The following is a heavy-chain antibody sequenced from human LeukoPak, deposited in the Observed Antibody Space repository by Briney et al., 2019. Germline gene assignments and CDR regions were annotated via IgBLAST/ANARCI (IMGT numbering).Heavy chain of an antibody. J-gene: IGHJ4*02. V-gene: IGHV1-2*02. CDR1: GYTFTGYY. Sequence: ASVKVSCKASGYTFTGYYMHWVRQAPGQGLEWMGWINPNSGDTKYAQKFQGRVTMTRDTSISTAYMELSRLTSDDTAVYYCATQRGSYLWGTDFDYWDQGTLVTVSS. CDR3: ATQRGSYLWGTDFDY. D-gene: IGHD3-16*01. CDR2: INPNSGDT.